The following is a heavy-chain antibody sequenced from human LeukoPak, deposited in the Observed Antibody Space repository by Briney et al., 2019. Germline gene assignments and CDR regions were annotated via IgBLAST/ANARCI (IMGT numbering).Heavy chain of an antibody. V-gene: IGHV3-21*01. D-gene: IGHD1-1*01. CDR1: GFTFSSYS. J-gene: IGHJ4*02. CDR3: ARLGRWNGWDPLDY. CDR2: ISSSSSYI. Sequence: GGSLRLSCAASGFTFSSYSMNWVRQAPGKGLEWVSSISSSSSYIYYADSVKGRFTISRDNAKNSLYLQMNSLRAEDTAVYYCARLGRWNGWDPLDYWGQGTLVTVSS.